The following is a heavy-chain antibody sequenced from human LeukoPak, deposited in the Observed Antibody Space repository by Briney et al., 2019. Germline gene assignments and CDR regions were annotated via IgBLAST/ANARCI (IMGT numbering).Heavy chain of an antibody. CDR1: GFTFDTHA. Sequence: GGSLRLSRAASGFTFDTHAMNWFRQAPGKGPQWVSFITGGSNTINYADSVKGRFTISTDNAKNSQQPQINSQRVQDTAVYYCARDRMGGSFDYWGQGTLVTVSS. J-gene: IGHJ4*02. CDR3: ARDRMGGSFDY. D-gene: IGHD2-15*01. V-gene: IGHV3-48*01. CDR2: ITGGSNTI.